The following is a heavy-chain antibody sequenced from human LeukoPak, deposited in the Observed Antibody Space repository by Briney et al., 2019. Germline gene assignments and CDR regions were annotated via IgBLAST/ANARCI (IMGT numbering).Heavy chain of an antibody. J-gene: IGHJ6*03. CDR2: INPNSGGT. CDR1: GYTFTGYY. V-gene: IGHV1-2*02. CDR3: ARAPQWFGESKYYMDV. Sequence: ASVTVSCKASGYTFTGYYMHWVRQAPGQGLEWMGWINPNSGGTNYAQKLQGRVTMTRDTSISTAYMELSSVTAADTAVYYCARAPQWFGESKYYMDVWGKGTTVTISS. D-gene: IGHD3-10*01.